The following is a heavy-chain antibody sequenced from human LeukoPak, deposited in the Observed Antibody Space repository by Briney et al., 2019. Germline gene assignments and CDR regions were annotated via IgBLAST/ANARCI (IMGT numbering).Heavy chain of an antibody. CDR2: IQYDGSEI. V-gene: IGHV3-30*02. J-gene: IGHJ4*02. Sequence: PGGSLRLSCAVSGFVFRTSGMHWVRQAPGKGLGWVAFIQYDGSEIYYADSVKGRFTISRDNSKNTLYLQVNSLRAEDTAVFYCARESGAARIGQLLNYWGQGTLVTVSS. D-gene: IGHD3-10*01. CDR3: ARESGAARIGQLLNY. CDR1: GFVFRTSG.